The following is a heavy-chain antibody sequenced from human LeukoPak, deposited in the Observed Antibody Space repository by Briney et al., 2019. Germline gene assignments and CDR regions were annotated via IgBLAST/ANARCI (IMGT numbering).Heavy chain of an antibody. J-gene: IGHJ5*02. Sequence: ASVTVSCKASGYTFTSYGISWVRQAPGQGLEWMGWISPYNGNTNYAQKLQGRVTMTTDTSTSTAYMELRSLRSDDTAVYYCAREGEDSDDTNWFDPWGQGTLVTVSS. D-gene: IGHD3-10*01. CDR3: AREGEDSDDTNWFDP. V-gene: IGHV1-18*01. CDR2: ISPYNGNT. CDR1: GYTFTSYG.